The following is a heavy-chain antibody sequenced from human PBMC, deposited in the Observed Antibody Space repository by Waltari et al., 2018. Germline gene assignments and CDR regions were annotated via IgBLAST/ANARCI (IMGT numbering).Heavy chain of an antibody. V-gene: IGHV3-21*01. J-gene: IGHJ3*01. Sequence: EVQLVESGGGLVKPGGSMRLSCAGSGFTLSRYPMHWVRQAPGKGLEWVSSISGTSYYIYHADSVKGRFTTSRDNAKNSLYLQMNSLRAEDTAVYYCARETEEAFDFWGRGTMVTVSS. CDR2: ISGTSYYI. CDR3: ARETEEAFDF. D-gene: IGHD2-21*02. CDR1: GFTLSRYP.